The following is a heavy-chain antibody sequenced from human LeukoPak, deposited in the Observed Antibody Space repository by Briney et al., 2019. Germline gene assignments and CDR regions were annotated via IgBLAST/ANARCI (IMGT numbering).Heavy chain of an antibody. Sequence: GASVEVSCKASGYTFTSYGISWVRQAPGQGLEWMGWISAYNGNTNYAQKFQGRVTMTTDTSTSTAFMELRSLRSDDTAVYYCARGLVLYYYYYMDVWGKGTTVTVSS. CDR2: ISAYNGNT. CDR1: GYTFTSYG. J-gene: IGHJ6*03. D-gene: IGHD6-19*01. V-gene: IGHV1-18*01. CDR3: ARGLVLYYYYYMDV.